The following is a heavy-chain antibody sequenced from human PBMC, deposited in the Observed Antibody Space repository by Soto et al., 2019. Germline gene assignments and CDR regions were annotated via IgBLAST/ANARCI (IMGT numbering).Heavy chain of an antibody. CDR1: GGTFSSYA. D-gene: IGHD3-10*01. CDR3: ARDWHITMVRGVYYGMDV. Sequence: SVKVSCKASGGTFSSYAISWVRQAPGQGLEWMGGIIPIFGTANYAQKFQGRVTITADESTSTAYMELSSLRSEDTAVYYCARDWHITMVRGVYYGMDVWGQGTTVTVSS. V-gene: IGHV1-69*13. J-gene: IGHJ6*02. CDR2: IIPIFGTA.